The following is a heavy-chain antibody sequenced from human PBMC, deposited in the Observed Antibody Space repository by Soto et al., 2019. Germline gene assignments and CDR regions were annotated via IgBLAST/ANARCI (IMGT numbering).Heavy chain of an antibody. CDR1: GFTFSRYN. V-gene: IGHV3-30*18. CDR3: AKDLMIAAAGYFDY. D-gene: IGHD6-13*01. J-gene: IGHJ4*02. CDR2: ISYDGSNK. Sequence: GGSLRLSCAASGFTFSRYNMHWVRQAPGKRLEWVAVISYDGSNKYYADYVKGRFTISRDNSKNTLYLQMNSLRAEDTAVYYCAKDLMIAAAGYFDYWGQGTLVTVPS.